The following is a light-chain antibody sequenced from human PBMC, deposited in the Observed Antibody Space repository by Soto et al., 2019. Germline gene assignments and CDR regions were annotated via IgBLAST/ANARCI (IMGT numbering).Light chain of an antibody. CDR2: GAS. V-gene: IGKV3-15*01. CDR1: QRVSNK. J-gene: IGKJ3*01. CDR3: QQYHQWPQFT. Sequence: ILMTQSPVILSVSPGEIATHSCRASQRVSNKLAWYQQRPGRAPSRLIYGASTRATGIPARFSGSGSGTEFPLTISSLQSEDFAVYYCQQYHQWPQFTFGPGTRVDIK.